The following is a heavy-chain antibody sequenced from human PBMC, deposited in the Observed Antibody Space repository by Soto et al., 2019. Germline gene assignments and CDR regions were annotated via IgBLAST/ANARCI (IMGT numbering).Heavy chain of an antibody. CDR3: ARVHSSSYHYFDY. D-gene: IGHD6-13*01. CDR1: GFIFSSYG. J-gene: IGHJ4*02. V-gene: IGHV3-33*01. CDR2: IWYDGSNK. Sequence: GGSLRLSCAASGFIFSSYGMHWVRQAPGKGLEWVAVIWYDGSNKYYADSVKVRFTISRDNSKNTLYLQMSSLRAEDTAVYYCARVHSSSYHYFDYWGQGTVVTVS.